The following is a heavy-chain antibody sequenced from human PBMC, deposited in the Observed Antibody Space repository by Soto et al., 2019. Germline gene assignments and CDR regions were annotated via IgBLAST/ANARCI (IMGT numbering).Heavy chain of an antibody. CDR2: IGGRGNSA. Sequence: EVQVSESGGGLVRPGGSLRLSCAASEFIFTNYAMNWVRQAPGKGLEWVSVIGGRGNSAYYADSVQGRFTISRDNSKNTLSLQMSSLTADDTAIYYCVREGRGSFDFWGRGTMVTVSS. CDR1: EFIFTNYA. D-gene: IGHD5-12*01. CDR3: VREGRGSFDF. J-gene: IGHJ3*01. V-gene: IGHV3-23*01.